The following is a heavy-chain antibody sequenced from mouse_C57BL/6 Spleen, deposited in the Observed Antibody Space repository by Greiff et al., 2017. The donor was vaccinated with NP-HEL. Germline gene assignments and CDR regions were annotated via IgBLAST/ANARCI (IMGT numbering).Heavy chain of an antibody. V-gene: IGHV1-76*01. CDR1: GYTFTDYY. D-gene: IGHD1-1*01. J-gene: IGHJ2*01. CDR2: IYPGSGNT. CDR3: ARVDYYGSSSY. Sequence: VKLMESGAELVRPGASVKLSCKASGYTFTDYYINWVKQRPGQGLEWIARIYPGSGNTYYNEKFKGKATLTAEKSSSTAYMQLSSLTSEDSAVYFCARVDYYGSSSYWGQGTTLTVSS.